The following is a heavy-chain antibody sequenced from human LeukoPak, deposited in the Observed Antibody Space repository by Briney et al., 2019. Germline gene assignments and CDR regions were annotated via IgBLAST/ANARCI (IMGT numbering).Heavy chain of an antibody. J-gene: IGHJ5*02. Sequence: SQPLSLTCDISGDSVSNNIAAWNWIRQSPSRGLEWLGRTYYRSKWYNDYAASVKSRITISPDTSKNTFSLQLKSVTPEDTAVYYCAREEYCSGGSCYSGGFDPRGQGTLVTVSS. CDR2: TYYRSKWYN. CDR1: GDSVSNNIAA. D-gene: IGHD2-15*01. CDR3: AREEYCSGGSCYSGGFDP. V-gene: IGHV6-1*01.